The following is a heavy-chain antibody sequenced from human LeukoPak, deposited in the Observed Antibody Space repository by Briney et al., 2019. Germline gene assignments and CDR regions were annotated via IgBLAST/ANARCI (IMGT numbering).Heavy chain of an antibody. D-gene: IGHD4-17*01. CDR2: IIPILGIA. V-gene: IGHV1-69*10. CDR3: ARDLHDYGDYAYFQH. Sequence: SVNVSCKASGGTFSSYAISWVRQAPGQGLEWMGGIIPILGIANYAQKFQGRVTITADKSTSTAYMELSSLRSEDTAVYYCARDLHDYGDYAYFQHWGQGTLVTVSS. J-gene: IGHJ1*01. CDR1: GGTFSSYA.